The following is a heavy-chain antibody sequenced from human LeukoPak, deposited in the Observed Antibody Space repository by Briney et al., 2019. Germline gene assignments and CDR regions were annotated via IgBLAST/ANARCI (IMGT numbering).Heavy chain of an antibody. Sequence: SEILSLTCTVSGGSISNYYWSWIRQPPGKGLEWIGYKHYSESTNYNPSLKSRITISVDTSKNQFSLKLSSVTAADTAVYYCARVGPDYDSGTNPFDYWGQGTLATVSS. V-gene: IGHV4-59*01. D-gene: IGHD3-10*01. CDR2: KHYSEST. CDR3: ARVGPDYDSGTNPFDY. J-gene: IGHJ4*02. CDR1: GGSISNYY.